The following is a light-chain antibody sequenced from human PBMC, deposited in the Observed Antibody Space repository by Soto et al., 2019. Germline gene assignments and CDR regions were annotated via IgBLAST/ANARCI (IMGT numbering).Light chain of an antibody. CDR3: QQYNNWPPLFT. CDR1: QSVSSN. Sequence: EIVMPQSPATLSVSQGERATLSCRASQSVSSNLAWYQQKPGQAPRLLIYGASTRATGIPARFSGSGSGTEFTLTISSLQSEDFAVYYCQQYNNWPPLFTFGPGTKVDIK. V-gene: IGKV3-15*01. J-gene: IGKJ3*01. CDR2: GAS.